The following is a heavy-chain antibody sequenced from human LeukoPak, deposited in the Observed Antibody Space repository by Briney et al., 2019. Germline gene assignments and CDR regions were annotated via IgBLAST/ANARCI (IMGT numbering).Heavy chain of an antibody. CDR3: VRGPVWFFGRQSSYYYDH. Sequence: PGGSPRLSCAASGFTFSSDGMSWVRQAPGKGLEWVSSITGSGDTTYYADSVKGRFIISRDNSNNILYLQMDSLRAEDTATYYCVRGPVWFFGRQSSYYYDHWGQGTLVTVSS. D-gene: IGHD3-3*01. J-gene: IGHJ4*02. CDR2: ITGSGDTT. V-gene: IGHV3-23*01. CDR1: GFTFSSDG.